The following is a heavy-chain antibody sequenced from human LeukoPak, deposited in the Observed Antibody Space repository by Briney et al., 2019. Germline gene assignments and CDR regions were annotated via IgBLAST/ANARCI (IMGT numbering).Heavy chain of an antibody. CDR3: ARAAPIRGYFDY. Sequence: SETLSLTCTVSGGSISSYYWSWIRHPPGKGLEWIGYIYYSGSTNYNPSLKSRVTISVDTSKNQFSLKLSSVTAADTAVYYCARAAPIRGYFDYWGQGTLVTVSS. V-gene: IGHV4-59*01. D-gene: IGHD1-26*01. CDR1: GGSISSYY. J-gene: IGHJ4*02. CDR2: IYYSGST.